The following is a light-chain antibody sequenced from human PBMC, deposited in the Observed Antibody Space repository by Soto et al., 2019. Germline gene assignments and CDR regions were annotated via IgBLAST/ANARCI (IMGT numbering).Light chain of an antibody. V-gene: IGKV2-28*01. CDR1: QSLLHSNGYNY. CDR2: LGS. Sequence: IVMTHSPVSRPATPGEAASISCRSSQSLLHSNGYNYLDWYLQKPGQSPQLLIYLGSNRASGVPDRFSGSGSGTDFTLTISSLQPEDFATYFCQQSYTTPVYSFGQGTKVDIK. CDR3: QQSYTTPVYS. J-gene: IGKJ2*01.